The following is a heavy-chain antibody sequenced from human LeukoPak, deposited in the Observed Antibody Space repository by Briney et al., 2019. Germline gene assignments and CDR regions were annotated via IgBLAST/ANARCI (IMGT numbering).Heavy chain of an antibody. D-gene: IGHD5-18*01. CDR2: ISSSGGTI. CDR3: ARGRGYSQGFDY. V-gene: IGHV3-48*03. J-gene: IGHJ4*02. Sequence: GGSLRLSCAASGFTFSSYEMNWVRQAPGKGLEWVSYISSSGGTIYYADSVKGRFTISRGNAKSSLYLQMNSLRAEDTAVYYCARGRGYSQGFDYWGQGTLVTVSS. CDR1: GFTFSSYE.